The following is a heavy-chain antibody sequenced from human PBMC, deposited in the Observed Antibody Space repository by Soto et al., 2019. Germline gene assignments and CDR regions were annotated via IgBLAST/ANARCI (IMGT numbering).Heavy chain of an antibody. Sequence: EVQVLESGGGLVQPGGSLRLSCATSGFTFSSYGMSWVRQAPGKGLEWVSSISGSGGVTNYADSVKGRFTISRDNSKNTLYLQINSLRAEDTAVYYCAKDMDCISTNFYFNYFDPWGQGTLVTVSS. V-gene: IGHV3-23*01. CDR3: AKDMDCISTNFYFNYFDP. CDR2: ISGSGGVT. J-gene: IGHJ5*02. CDR1: GFTFSSYG. D-gene: IGHD2-2*01.